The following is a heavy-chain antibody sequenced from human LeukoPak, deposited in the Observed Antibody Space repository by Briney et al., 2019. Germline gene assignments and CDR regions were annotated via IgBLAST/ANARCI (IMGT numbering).Heavy chain of an antibody. V-gene: IGHV4-34*01. CDR2: IHYSGSA. Sequence: SETLSLTCAVYGGSFSGYCWSWIRQSPGKGLEWIAEIHYSGSASYNPSLKSRVTISLDTSKNQFSLRLSSVTAADTAVYYCARIDAVAATPTSFDYWGQGTLVTVSS. CDR1: GGSFSGYC. D-gene: IGHD6-19*01. CDR3: ARIDAVAATPTSFDY. J-gene: IGHJ4*02.